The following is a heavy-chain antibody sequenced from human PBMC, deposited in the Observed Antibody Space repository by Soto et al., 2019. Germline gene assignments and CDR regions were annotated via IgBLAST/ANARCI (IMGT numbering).Heavy chain of an antibody. CDR2: ISSGGSTI. D-gene: IGHD3-22*01. V-gene: IGHV3-48*03. Sequence: EVQLVESGGGLVQPGGSLRLSCAASGFTFSNYEMNWVRQPPGKGLEWVSYISSGGSTIYYADSVKGRFTISRDNAKNSLYLQMNSLRAEDAAVYYCARNRELYYDGSRAHNSWGQGTLVTVSS. J-gene: IGHJ5*02. CDR1: GFTFSNYE. CDR3: ARNRELYYDGSRAHNS.